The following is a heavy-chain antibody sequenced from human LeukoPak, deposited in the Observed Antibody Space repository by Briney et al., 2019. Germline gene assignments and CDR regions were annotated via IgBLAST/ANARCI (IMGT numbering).Heavy chain of an antibody. V-gene: IGHV3-74*01. CDR1: GFTFKNHW. D-gene: IGHD3-9*01. J-gene: IGHJ4*02. CDR2: MNSDGSST. CDR3: ARDIPYYDILTGYYKGGGFDY. Sequence: PGGSLKLSCAASGFTFKNHWMHWLRQAPGKGLVWVSRMNSDGSSTAYADSVKGRFTISRDNAKNSLYLQMNSLRAEDTAVYYCARDIPYYDILTGYYKGGGFDYWGQGTLVTVSS.